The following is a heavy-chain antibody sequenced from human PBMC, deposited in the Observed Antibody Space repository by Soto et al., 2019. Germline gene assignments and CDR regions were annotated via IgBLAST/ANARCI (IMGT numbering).Heavy chain of an antibody. Sequence: PSETLSLTCTVSGGSISSYYWSWIRQPPGKGLEWIGYIYYSGSTNYNPSLKSRVTISVDTSKNQFSLKLSSVTAADTAVYYCARDRGYSSSWHYGMDVWGQGTTVTVSS. CDR3: ARDRGYSSSWHYGMDV. J-gene: IGHJ6*02. CDR1: GGSISSYY. V-gene: IGHV4-59*01. D-gene: IGHD6-13*01. CDR2: IYYSGST.